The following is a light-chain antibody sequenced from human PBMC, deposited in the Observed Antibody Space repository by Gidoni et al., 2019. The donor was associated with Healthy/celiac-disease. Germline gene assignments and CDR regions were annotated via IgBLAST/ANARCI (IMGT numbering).Light chain of an antibody. V-gene: IGKV3-20*01. CDR3: QQYGSSPPIT. CDR1: QSVSSSY. Sequence: EIVLTQSPGTLSLSPGERATLSCRASQSVSSSYLAWYQQKPGQAPRLLILCASSRATGIPDRFSGSGSGTDFTLTISRLEPEDFAVYYCQQYGSSPPITFGQGTRLEIK. J-gene: IGKJ5*01. CDR2: CAS.